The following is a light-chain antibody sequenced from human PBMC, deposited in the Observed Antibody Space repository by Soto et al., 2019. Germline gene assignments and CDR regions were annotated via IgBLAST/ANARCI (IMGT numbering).Light chain of an antibody. CDR2: EVT. Sequence: QSALTQPASVSGSPGQSITISCTGTSSDVGGYDYVSWYQLHPGKAPKLMVFEVTNRPSGVSSRFSGSKSGNTASLTISGLQAEDEADYFCSSYSISTAYLFGTGTKAPS. CDR3: SSYSISTAYL. J-gene: IGLJ1*01. V-gene: IGLV2-14*01. CDR1: SSDVGGYDY.